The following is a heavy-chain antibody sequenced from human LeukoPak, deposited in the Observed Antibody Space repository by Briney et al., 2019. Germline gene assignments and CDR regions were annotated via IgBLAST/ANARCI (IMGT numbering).Heavy chain of an antibody. CDR3: ARVAEGEPDY. J-gene: IGHJ4*02. CDR2: IYTSGST. D-gene: IGHD3-16*01. CDR1: GGSISSGSYY. V-gene: IGHV4-61*02. Sequence: PSETLSLTCTVSGGSISSGSYYWSWIRQPAGKGLEWIGRIYTSGSTYYNPSLKSRVTISVDKSKNQFSLKLSSVTAADTAVYYCARVAEGEPDYWGQGTLVTVSS.